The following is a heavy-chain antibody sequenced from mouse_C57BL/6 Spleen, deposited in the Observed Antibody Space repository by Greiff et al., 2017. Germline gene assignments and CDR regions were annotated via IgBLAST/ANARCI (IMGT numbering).Heavy chain of an antibody. J-gene: IGHJ2*01. CDR1: GYTFTDYY. D-gene: IGHD2-3*01. CDR3: ADGYYNYFDY. Sequence: EVQLQQSGPVLVKPGASVKMSCKASGYTFTDYYMNWVKQSHGKSLEWIGVINPYNGGTSYNQKFKGKATLTVDKSSSTAYMELNSLTSEDSAVYYCADGYYNYFDYWGQGTTLTVSS. CDR2: INPYNGGT. V-gene: IGHV1-19*01.